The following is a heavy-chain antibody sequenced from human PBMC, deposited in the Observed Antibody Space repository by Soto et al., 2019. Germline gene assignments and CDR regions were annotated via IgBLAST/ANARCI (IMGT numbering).Heavy chain of an antibody. CDR2: INHSGST. CDR3: ARVVPASMVRGVTVDY. Sequence: SETMSLTSAVVGGYFSGYYWSWIRQPPGKGLEWIGEINHSGSTNYNPSLKSRVTISVDTSKNQFSLKLSSVTAADTAVYYCARVVPASMVRGVTVDYWGQGTLVTVSS. D-gene: IGHD3-10*01. J-gene: IGHJ4*02. CDR1: GGYFSGYY. V-gene: IGHV4-34*01.